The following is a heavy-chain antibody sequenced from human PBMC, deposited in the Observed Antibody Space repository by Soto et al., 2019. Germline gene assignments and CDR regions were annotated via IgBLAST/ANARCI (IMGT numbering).Heavy chain of an antibody. Sequence: PSETLSLTCAVSGGSISSGGYSWSWIRQPPGKGLEWIGYIYHSGSTYYNPSLKSRVTISVDRSKNQFSLKLSSVTAADTAVYYCARASLEYSSNRWFDPWGQGTLVTVSS. V-gene: IGHV4-30-2*01. CDR3: ARASLEYSSNRWFDP. D-gene: IGHD6-6*01. CDR2: IYHSGST. J-gene: IGHJ5*02. CDR1: GGSISSGGYS.